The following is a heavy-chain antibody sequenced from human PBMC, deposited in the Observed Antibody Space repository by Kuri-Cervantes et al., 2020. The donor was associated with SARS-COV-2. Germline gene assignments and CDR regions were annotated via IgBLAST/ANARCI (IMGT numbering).Heavy chain of an antibody. CDR1: VFSLSNARRD. J-gene: IGHJ6*03. CDR2: IFSNDEI. V-gene: IGHV2-26*01. D-gene: IGHD3-3*01. Sequence: SGPPQVKPTDSLTLTCTVSVFSLSNARRDVSWIRQPPGKALEWLARIFSNDEISYSTYLKSRITISKDTSKIQVVLTMTNMDPVDTDIYYCVRNPRTYYDFWSGYYKAYYYYYMDVWGKGTTVTVSS. CDR3: VRNPRTYYDFWSGYYKAYYYYYMDV.